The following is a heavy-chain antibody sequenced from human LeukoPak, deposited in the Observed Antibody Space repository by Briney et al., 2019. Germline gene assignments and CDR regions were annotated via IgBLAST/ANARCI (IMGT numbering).Heavy chain of an antibody. J-gene: IGHJ4*02. CDR1: GYTFSSYG. Sequence: ASVKVSCKASGYTFSSYGISWVRQAPGQGLEWMGWISAYNGNTNYAQNLQGRVTMTTDTSTSTAYMELRSLRSDDTAVYYCARDRSSWYVDYWGQGTLVTVSS. V-gene: IGHV1-18*01. CDR3: ARDRSSWYVDY. CDR2: ISAYNGNT. D-gene: IGHD6-13*01.